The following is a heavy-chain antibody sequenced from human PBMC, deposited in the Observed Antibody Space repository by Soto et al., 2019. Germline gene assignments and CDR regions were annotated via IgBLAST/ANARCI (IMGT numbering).Heavy chain of an antibody. D-gene: IGHD2-2*01. CDR2: MYYSGST. Sequence: TMSLNCTLSRDSIIRSNYYWAWIRQSPGKGLEWIRNMYYSGSTYYNLSLKSRVTMSVDTSKNQLSLKISSVTAADTSVYYCARIVVIPAAPDYYNYYGVDVWGQGTTVTV. V-gene: IGHV4-39*01. J-gene: IGHJ6*02. CDR1: RDSIIRSNYY. CDR3: ARIVVIPAAPDYYNYYGVDV.